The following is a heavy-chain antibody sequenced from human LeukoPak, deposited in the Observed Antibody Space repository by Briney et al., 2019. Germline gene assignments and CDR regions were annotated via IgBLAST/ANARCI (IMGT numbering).Heavy chain of an antibody. J-gene: IGHJ4*02. Sequence: GGSLRLSCAASGFTFSSYSMNWVRQAPGKGLEYISYISSSSSTIYCADSVKGRFTISRDNAKNSLYLQMNSLRDEDTAVYYCARASGSHFDYWGQGTLVTVSS. V-gene: IGHV3-48*02. CDR1: GFTFSSYS. CDR3: ARASGSHFDY. CDR2: ISSSSSTI. D-gene: IGHD5-12*01.